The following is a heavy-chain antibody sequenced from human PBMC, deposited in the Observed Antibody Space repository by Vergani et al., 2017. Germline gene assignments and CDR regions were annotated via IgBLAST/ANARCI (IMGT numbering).Heavy chain of an antibody. CDR3: VRLPRGPWNFDL. Sequence: VQLVESGGGLVPPGRSLRLSCAASGFSFGDYAMHWVRQAPGKGLEWVGVISYDGTEKKYADSVNGRFTISRDNSKKMMSLQMNSLRVEDTAVYYCVRLPRGPWNFDLWGRGTLITVSS. CDR2: ISYDGTEK. CDR1: GFSFGDYA. V-gene: IGHV3-30-3*01. J-gene: IGHJ2*01.